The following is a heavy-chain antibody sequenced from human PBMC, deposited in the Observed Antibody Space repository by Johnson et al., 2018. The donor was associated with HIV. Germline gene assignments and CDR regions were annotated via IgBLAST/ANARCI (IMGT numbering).Heavy chain of an antibody. CDR3: ANLGDYSGINGFDI. CDR2: MSTSGSTK. Sequence: QVQLVESGGGLVKPGGSLRLSCAASGFTFSDYYMSWIRQGTGKGLEWVAYMSTSGSTKFYAASVKGRFTISRDNSKNTLYLQITSLRAEDTAVYYCANLGDYSGINGFDIWGQGTMVTVSS. CDR1: GFTFSDYY. D-gene: IGHD4-23*01. V-gene: IGHV3-11*04. J-gene: IGHJ3*02.